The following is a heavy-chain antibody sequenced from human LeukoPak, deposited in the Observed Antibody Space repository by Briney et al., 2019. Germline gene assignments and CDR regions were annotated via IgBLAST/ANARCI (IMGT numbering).Heavy chain of an antibody. CDR3: ARGSPTPYYYDSSGYYYKLDYYYGMDV. D-gene: IGHD3-22*01. CDR1: GGSISSGDYY. V-gene: IGHV4-30-4*01. CDR2: IYYSGST. J-gene: IGHJ6*02. Sequence: SETLSLTCTVSGGSISSGDYYWSWIRQPPAKGLEWIGYIYYSGSTYYNPSLKSRVTISVDTFKNQFSLKLSSVTAADTAVYYCARGSPTPYYYDSSGYYYKLDYYYGMDVWGQGTTVTVSS.